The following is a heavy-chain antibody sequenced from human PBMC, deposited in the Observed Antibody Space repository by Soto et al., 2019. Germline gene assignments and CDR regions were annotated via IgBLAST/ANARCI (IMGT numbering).Heavy chain of an antibody. CDR2: IYPSDSDT. D-gene: IGHD2-15*01. V-gene: IGHV5-51*01. CDR3: ARASVVGVFSR. CDR1: GDRFTIYC. Sequence: VVPMQVSCRGAGDRFTIYCSGWVRQMPGKGLEWMGIIYPSDSDTRYSPSFQGQVTISADKSISTAYLQWSSLKASDTAIYYCARASVVGVFSRWGQGSLVTVSS. J-gene: IGHJ4*02.